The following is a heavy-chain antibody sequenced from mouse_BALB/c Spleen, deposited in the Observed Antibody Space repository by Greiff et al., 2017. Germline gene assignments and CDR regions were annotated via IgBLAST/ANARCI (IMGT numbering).Heavy chain of an antibody. CDR1: GFTFSSYA. CDR3: ATYYGNYFDY. Sequence: VKLVESGGGLVKPGGSLKLSCAASGFTFSSYAMSWVRQSPEKRLEWVAEISSGGSYTYYPDTVTGRFTISRDNAKNTLYLEMSSLRSEDTAMYYCATYYGNYFDYWGQGTTLTVSS. V-gene: IGHV5-9-4*01. J-gene: IGHJ2*01. D-gene: IGHD2-10*01. CDR2: ISSGGSYT.